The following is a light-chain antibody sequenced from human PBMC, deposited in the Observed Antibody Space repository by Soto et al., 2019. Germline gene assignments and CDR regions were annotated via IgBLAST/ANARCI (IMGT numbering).Light chain of an antibody. V-gene: IGKV3-11*01. Sequence: EIVLTQSPATLSLSPGERATLSCRAGQSVSSYLAWYQQKPGQAPRLLIYDASNRATGVSARFSGSGSGADFTLTISSLDPEDFAVYYCQQRSNWPPTWTFGQGTKVEIK. CDR3: QQRSNWPPTWT. J-gene: IGKJ1*01. CDR2: DAS. CDR1: QSVSSY.